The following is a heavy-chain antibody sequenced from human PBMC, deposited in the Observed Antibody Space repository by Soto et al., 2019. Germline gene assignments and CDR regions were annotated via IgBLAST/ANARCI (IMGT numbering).Heavy chain of an antibody. CDR2: ISSYNEHM. Sequence: ASVKVSCKVSGSTFTSNGIGWVRQAPGQGLEWMGWISSYNEHMNNAPKLQGRVTMTTDTSTKTAYMELRSLRSDDTALFYCARDRGSGSYYARFDYWGQGTLVTVSS. J-gene: IGHJ4*02. D-gene: IGHD1-26*01. V-gene: IGHV1-18*04. CDR3: ARDRGSGSYYARFDY. CDR1: GSTFTSNG.